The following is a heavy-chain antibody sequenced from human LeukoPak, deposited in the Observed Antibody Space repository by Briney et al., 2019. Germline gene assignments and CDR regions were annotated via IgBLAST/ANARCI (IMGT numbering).Heavy chain of an antibody. Sequence: GESLKISCKGSGYSFTSYWIGWVRQMPGKGLEWMGIIYPGDSDTRYSPSFQGQVTISADKSISPAYLQWSSLKASDTAVCYCARQGGNSHYYYYYMDVWGKGTTVTASS. J-gene: IGHJ6*03. CDR1: GYSFTSYW. V-gene: IGHV5-51*01. D-gene: IGHD4-23*01. CDR3: ARQGGNSHYYYYYMDV. CDR2: IYPGDSDT.